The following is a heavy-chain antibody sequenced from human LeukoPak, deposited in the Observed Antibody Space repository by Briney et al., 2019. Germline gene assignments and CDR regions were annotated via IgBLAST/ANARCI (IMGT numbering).Heavy chain of an antibody. CDR2: IYSGDST. CDR3: ARWRPIDAFDI. V-gene: IGHV3-53*01. Sequence: GGSLRLSCAVSGFTVSNNYMSWVRQAPEKGPECVSVIYSGDSTYYADSVKGRFTISRDNSKKTVYLQMNSLRAEDTAVYYCARWRPIDAFDIWGQGTMIIVSS. J-gene: IGHJ3*02. D-gene: IGHD3-3*01. CDR1: GFTVSNNY.